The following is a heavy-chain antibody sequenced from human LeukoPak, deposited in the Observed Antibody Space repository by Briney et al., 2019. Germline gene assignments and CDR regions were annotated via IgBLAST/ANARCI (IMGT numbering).Heavy chain of an antibody. CDR2: INPSGGST. CDR1: GYTFTSYY. J-gene: IGHJ4*02. CDR3: ARAQGESYDSSDPGGY. Sequence: GASVKVSCKASGYTFTSYYMHWVRQAPGQGLEWMGIINPSGGSTSYAQKFQGRVTMTRDMSTCTVYMELSSLRSEDTAVYYCARAQGESYDSSDPGGYWGQGTLVTVSS. V-gene: IGHV1-46*01. D-gene: IGHD3-22*01.